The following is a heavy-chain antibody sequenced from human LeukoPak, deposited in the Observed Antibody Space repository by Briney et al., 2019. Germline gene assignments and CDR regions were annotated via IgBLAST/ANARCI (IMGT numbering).Heavy chain of an antibody. Sequence: GSSVKVSCKASGGTFSSYAISWVRQAPGQGLEWMGGIIPIFGTANYAQKFQGRVTITADESTSTAYMELSSLRSEDTAVYYCARAPRRTYSSGRHGYFDYWGQGTLVTVSS. D-gene: IGHD6-19*01. CDR1: GGTFSSYA. V-gene: IGHV1-69*01. CDR3: ARAPRRTYSSGRHGYFDY. J-gene: IGHJ4*02. CDR2: IIPIFGTA.